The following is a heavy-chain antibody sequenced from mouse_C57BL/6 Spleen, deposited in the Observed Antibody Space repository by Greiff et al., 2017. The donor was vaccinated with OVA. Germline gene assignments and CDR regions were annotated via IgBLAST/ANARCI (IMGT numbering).Heavy chain of an antibody. CDR2: ISSGGDYI. V-gene: IGHV5-9-1*02. CDR3: TSLYYGSSYVWYFDV. J-gene: IGHJ1*03. CDR1: GFTFSSYA. Sequence: EVHLVESGEGLVKPGGSLKLSCAASGFTFSSYAMSWVRQTPEKRLEWVAYISSGGDYIYYADTVKGRFTISRDNARNTLYLQMSSLKSEDTAMYYCTSLYYGSSYVWYFDVWGTGTTVTVSS. D-gene: IGHD1-1*01.